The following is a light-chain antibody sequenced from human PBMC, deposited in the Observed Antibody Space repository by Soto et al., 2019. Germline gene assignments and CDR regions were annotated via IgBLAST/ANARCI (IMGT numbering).Light chain of an antibody. Sequence: GDRFTLTCRASQNINNWIAWYQQKPGKAPKFLIYDASTLQSGVPSRFSGSGSGTDFTLTISPLQPEDFATYYCQQSYNTPSTFGQGTKVDIK. V-gene: IGKV1-39*01. CDR2: DAS. J-gene: IGKJ1*01. CDR3: QQSYNTPST. CDR1: QNINNW.